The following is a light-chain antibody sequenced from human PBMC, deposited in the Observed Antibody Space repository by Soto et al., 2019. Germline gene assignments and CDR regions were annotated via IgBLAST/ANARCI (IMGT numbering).Light chain of an antibody. Sequence: QSALTQPRSVSGSPGQSVTISCTGTSSDVGGYNHVSWYQQHPGKAPKLMIYDVTKRPSGGPDRFSGSKSGNTASLTISGLQAEDEADYYCCSYAGTYTWLFGGGTKLTVL. CDR3: CSYAGTYTWL. V-gene: IGLV2-11*01. J-gene: IGLJ2*01. CDR2: DVT. CDR1: SSDVGGYNH.